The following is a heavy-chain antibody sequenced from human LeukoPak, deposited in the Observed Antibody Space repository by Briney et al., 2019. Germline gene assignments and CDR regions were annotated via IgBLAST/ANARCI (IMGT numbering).Heavy chain of an antibody. CDR2: INHSGST. Sequence: PSETLSLTCAVYGGSFSGYYWSWIRQPPGKGLEWIGEINHSGSTNYNPSLKSRVTISVDTSKNQFPLKLSSVTAAYTAVYYCARLKRDAFDIWGQGTMVTVSS. CDR1: GGSFSGYY. V-gene: IGHV4-34*01. J-gene: IGHJ3*02. CDR3: ARLKRDAFDI.